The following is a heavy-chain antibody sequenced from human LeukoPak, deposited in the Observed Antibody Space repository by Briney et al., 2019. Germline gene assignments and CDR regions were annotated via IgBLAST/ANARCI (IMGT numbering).Heavy chain of an antibody. CDR3: AKSDSSGSNYFDY. CDR1: GFTFSSYS. V-gene: IGHV3-30*18. J-gene: IGHJ4*02. CDR2: ISYDGSNK. D-gene: IGHD6-19*01. Sequence: PGGSLRLSCAASGFTFSSYSMNWVRQAPGKGLEWVAVISYDGSNKYYADSVKGRFTISRDNSKNTLYLQMNSLRAEDTAVYYCAKSDSSGSNYFDYWGQGTLVTVSS.